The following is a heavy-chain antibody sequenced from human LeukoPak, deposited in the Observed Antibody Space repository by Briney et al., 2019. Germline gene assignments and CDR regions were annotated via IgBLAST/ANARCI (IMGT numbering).Heavy chain of an antibody. CDR3: ARGDDFSGDY. Sequence: GGSLRLSCAASGFTFSNFWMSWVRQAPGRGLEWVANIHPEGNEKYHVESVEGRFTISRDNIKNSLFLQMHGLRVGDTAVYYCARGDDFSGDYWGQGTLVTVSS. CDR2: IHPEGNEK. CDR1: GFTFSNFW. D-gene: IGHD1-1*01. J-gene: IGHJ4*02. V-gene: IGHV3-7*04.